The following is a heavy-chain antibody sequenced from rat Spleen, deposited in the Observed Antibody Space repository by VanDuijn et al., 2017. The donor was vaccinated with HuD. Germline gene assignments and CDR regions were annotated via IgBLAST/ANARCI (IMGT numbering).Heavy chain of an antibody. CDR3: ARHGYSSYMDA. D-gene: IGHD1-2*01. J-gene: IGHJ4*01. Sequence: EVQLVESGGGLVQPGRSLKLSCAASGFTFSDYAMAWVRQAPKKGLEWVATIIYDGSNTYYRDSVKGRFTISRDNAKSTLYLQMDSLRSEDTATYYCARHGYSSYMDAWGQGASVTVSS. V-gene: IGHV5-29*01. CDR1: GFTFSDYA. CDR2: IIYDGSNT.